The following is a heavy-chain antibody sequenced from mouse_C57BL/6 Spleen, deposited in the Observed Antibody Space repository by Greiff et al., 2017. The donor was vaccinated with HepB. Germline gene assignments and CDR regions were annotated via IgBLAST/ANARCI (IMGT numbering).Heavy chain of an antibody. V-gene: IGHV1-53*01. CDR1: GYTFTSYW. D-gene: IGHD1-1*01. Sequence: VQLQQPGTELVKPGASVKLSCKASGYTFTSYWMHWVKQRPGQGLEWIGNINPSNGGTNYNEKFKSKATLTVDKSASTAYMQLSSLTSEDSAVYYCARSGHYGSSSFAYWGQGTLVTVSA. J-gene: IGHJ3*01. CDR3: ARSGHYGSSSFAY. CDR2: INPSNGGT.